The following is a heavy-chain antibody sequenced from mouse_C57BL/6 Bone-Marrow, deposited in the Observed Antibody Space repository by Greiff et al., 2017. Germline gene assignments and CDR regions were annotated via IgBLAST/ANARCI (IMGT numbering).Heavy chain of an antibody. Sequence: EVTLVESGGGLVKPGGSLKLSCAASGFTFSSYAMSWVRQTPEKRLEWVATISDGGSYTYYPDNVKGRFTISRDNAKNNLYLQMSHLKSEDTAMYYCARALYYSNPYWGQGTLVTVSA. J-gene: IGHJ3*01. D-gene: IGHD2-5*01. CDR2: ISDGGSYT. V-gene: IGHV5-4*03. CDR3: ARALYYSNPY. CDR1: GFTFSSYA.